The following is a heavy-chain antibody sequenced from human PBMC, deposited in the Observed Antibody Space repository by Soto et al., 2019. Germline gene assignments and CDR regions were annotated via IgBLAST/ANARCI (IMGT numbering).Heavy chain of an antibody. CDR1: GFTFSSYS. Sequence: GGSLRLSCAASGFTFSSYSMNWVRQAPGKGLEWVSYISSSSSTIYYADSVKGRFTISRDNAKNSLYLQMNSLRDEDTAVYYCASRDPMIPSYYYYYGMDVWGQGTTVTVSS. J-gene: IGHJ6*02. CDR3: ASRDPMIPSYYYYYGMDV. D-gene: IGHD3-22*01. CDR2: ISSSSSTI. V-gene: IGHV3-48*02.